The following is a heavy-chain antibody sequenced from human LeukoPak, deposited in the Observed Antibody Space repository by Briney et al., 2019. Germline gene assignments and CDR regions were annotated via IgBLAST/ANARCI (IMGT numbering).Heavy chain of an antibody. Sequence: GASVKVSCKASGYTFTSYGISWVRQAPGQGLEWMGWISAYNGNTNYAQKLQGRVTMTTDTSTSTAYMELRSLRSDDTAVYYCARDTTVTTPGELDYWGQGTLVTVSS. J-gene: IGHJ4*02. V-gene: IGHV1-18*01. CDR1: GYTFTSYG. D-gene: IGHD4-17*01. CDR2: ISAYNGNT. CDR3: ARDTTVTTPGELDY.